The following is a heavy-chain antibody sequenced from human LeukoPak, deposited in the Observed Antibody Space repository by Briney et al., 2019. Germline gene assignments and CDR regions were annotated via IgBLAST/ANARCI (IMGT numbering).Heavy chain of an antibody. V-gene: IGHV3-30*02. CDR1: GFTFNNYG. J-gene: IGHJ6*03. D-gene: IGHD2-2*01. Sequence: GGSLRLSCAASGFTFNNYGMHWVRQAPGKGLEWVAFIRYDGSNKYYADSVKGRFTISRDNSKNTLYLQMNSLRAEDTAVYYCAEVGPAAHHYYYYYMDVWGKGTTVTVSS. CDR3: AEVGPAAHHYYYYYMDV. CDR2: IRYDGSNK.